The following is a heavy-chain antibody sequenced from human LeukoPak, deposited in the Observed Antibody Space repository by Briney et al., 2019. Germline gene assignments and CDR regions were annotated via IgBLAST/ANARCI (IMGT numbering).Heavy chain of an antibody. V-gene: IGHV4-59*08. CDR2: IYYSGST. J-gene: IGHJ5*02. D-gene: IGHD3-3*01. CDR1: GGSISSYY. CDR3: ARVRFQEWPPQAWFAP. Sequence: SETLSLTCTVSGGSISSYYWSWIRQPPGKGLEWIGYIYYSGSTNYNPSLKSRLTISIDTARNHFSLQLNSLTAADTAVYYCARVRFQEWPPQAWFAPWGQGTLVSVSS.